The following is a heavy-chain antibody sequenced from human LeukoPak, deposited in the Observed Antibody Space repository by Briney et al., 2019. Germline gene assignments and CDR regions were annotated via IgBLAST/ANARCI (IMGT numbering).Heavy chain of an antibody. CDR1: GFTFGSYG. CDR2: IRYDGSDQ. V-gene: IGHV3-30*02. J-gene: IGHJ6*02. D-gene: IGHD6-13*01. CDR3: AKDRSSSWYEGPFNGMDV. Sequence: PGGSLRLSCAASGFTFGSYGIHWVRQAPGKGLDWVAFIRYDGSDQYYTDSVKGRFTISRDNSKNTLYLQMNSLRAEDTAVYYCAKDRSSSWYEGPFNGMDVWGQGTTVTVSS.